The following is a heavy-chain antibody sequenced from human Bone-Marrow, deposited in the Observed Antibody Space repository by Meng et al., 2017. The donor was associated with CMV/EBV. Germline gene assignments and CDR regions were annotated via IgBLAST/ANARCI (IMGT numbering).Heavy chain of an antibody. CDR3: ARGNRDFWSDTRVGAWEGTTYYYGMDV. CDR2: IIPILGIA. CDR1: GGTFSSYT. V-gene: IGHV1-69*02. Sequence: SVKVSCKASGGTFSSYTISWVRQAPGQGLEWMGRIIPILGIANYAQKFQGRVTITADKSTSTAYMELSSLRSEDTAVYYCARGNRDFWSDTRVGAWEGTTYYYGMDVWGQGTTVTVYS. J-gene: IGHJ6*01. D-gene: IGHD3-3*01.